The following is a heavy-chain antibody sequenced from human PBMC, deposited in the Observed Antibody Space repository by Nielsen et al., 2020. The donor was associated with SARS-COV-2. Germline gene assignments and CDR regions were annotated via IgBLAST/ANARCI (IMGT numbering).Heavy chain of an antibody. Sequence: GESLKISCAASGFTFSSYAMSWVRQAPGKGLEWVSAISGSGGSTYYADSVKGRFTISRDNSKNTLYLQMNSLRAEDTAVYYCAKEIRWLVTGGYYYYGMDVWGQGTTVTVSS. J-gene: IGHJ6*02. CDR3: AKEIRWLVTGGYYYYGMDV. V-gene: IGHV3-23*01. CDR2: ISGSGGST. D-gene: IGHD6-19*01. CDR1: GFTFSSYA.